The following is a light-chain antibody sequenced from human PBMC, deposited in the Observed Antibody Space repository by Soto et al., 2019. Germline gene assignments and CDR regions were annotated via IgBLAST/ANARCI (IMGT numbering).Light chain of an antibody. CDR1: QDVSDF. J-gene: IGKJ5*01. CDR3: QYLNGAPTIT. Sequence: DIQLTQSPSILSASVGDRVTLTCRASQDVSDFLAWYQHPPGKAPNLLIYGGYTLQGGVPSRFSGSGSGTEFSLTITGLQPEDFVTYYCQYLNGAPTITFGQGTRLEIK. V-gene: IGKV1-9*01. CDR2: GGY.